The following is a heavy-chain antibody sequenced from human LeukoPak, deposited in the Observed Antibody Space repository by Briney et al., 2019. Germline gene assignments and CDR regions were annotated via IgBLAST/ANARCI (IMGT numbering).Heavy chain of an antibody. D-gene: IGHD4-17*01. CDR1: GGSISSYY. J-gene: IGHJ4*02. CDR3: ASMTTVTMFDY. V-gene: IGHV4-59*01. Sequence: SETLSLTCTVSGGSISSYYWSWIRQPPGKGLEWIGYIYYSGSTIYNPSLKSRVTISVDTSKNQFSLKLSSVTAADTAAYYCASMTTVTMFDYWGQGTLVTVSS. CDR2: IYYSGST.